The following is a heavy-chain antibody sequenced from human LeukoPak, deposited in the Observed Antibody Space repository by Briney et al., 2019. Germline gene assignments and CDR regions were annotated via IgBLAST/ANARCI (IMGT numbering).Heavy chain of an antibody. V-gene: IGHV4-4*02. J-gene: IGHJ5*02. CDR3: ANYGSGSYRFDP. Sequence: SGTLSLTCAVSGGSISSSNWWSWVRQPPGKGLEWIGEIYHSGSTNYNPSLKSRVTISVDTSKNQFSLKLSSVTAADTAVYYCANYGSGSYRFDPWGQGTLVTVSS. CDR2: IYHSGST. D-gene: IGHD3-10*01. CDR1: GGSISSSNW.